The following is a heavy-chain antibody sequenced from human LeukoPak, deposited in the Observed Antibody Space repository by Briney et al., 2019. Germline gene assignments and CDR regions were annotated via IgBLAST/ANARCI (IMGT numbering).Heavy chain of an antibody. V-gene: IGHV4-30-2*01. D-gene: IGHD4-17*01. CDR2: IYHSGST. Sequence: SQTLSLTCAVSGGSISSGGYSWNWIRQPPGKGLEWIGYIYHSGSTYYNPSLKSRVTISVDRSKNQFSLKLSSVTAADTAVYYCAREDYGGNSGFDYWGQGTLVTVSS. J-gene: IGHJ4*02. CDR3: AREDYGGNSGFDY. CDR1: GGSISSGGYS.